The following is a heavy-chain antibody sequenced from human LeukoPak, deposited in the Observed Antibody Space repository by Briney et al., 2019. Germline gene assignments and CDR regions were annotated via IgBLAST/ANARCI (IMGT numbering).Heavy chain of an antibody. V-gene: IGHV3-48*01. D-gene: IGHD2-15*01. Sequence: GGSLRLSCAASGFAFSTYSMNWVRQAPGKGLQWVSYISSRSTTIQYADSVKGRFTISRDNAKNSLYLLMNSLRTEDTAVYYCAKGTYCSGGSCYYFDYWGQGTLVTVSS. CDR3: AKGTYCSGGSCYYFDY. J-gene: IGHJ4*02. CDR2: ISSRSTTI. CDR1: GFAFSTYS.